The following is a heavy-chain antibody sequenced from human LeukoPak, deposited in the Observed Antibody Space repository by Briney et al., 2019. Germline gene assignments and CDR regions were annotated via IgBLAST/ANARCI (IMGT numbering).Heavy chain of an antibody. J-gene: IGHJ5*02. CDR2: ISWNSGSI. V-gene: IGHV3-9*01. CDR3: AKYPLFDP. CDR1: GFTFDDYA. Sequence: GGSLRLSCAASGFTFDDYAMHWVRQAPGKGLEWVSGISWNSGSIGYADSVKGRFTISRDNAKNSLYLQMNSLRAEDTALYYCAKYPLFDPWGQGTLVTVSS.